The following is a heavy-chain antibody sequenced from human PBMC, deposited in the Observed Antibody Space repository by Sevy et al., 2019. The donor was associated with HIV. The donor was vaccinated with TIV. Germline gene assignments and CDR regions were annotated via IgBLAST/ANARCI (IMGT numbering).Heavy chain of an antibody. CDR2: ISYDGSNK. D-gene: IGHD2-2*01. CDR3: AKDRPRMLPLPPAFTPWFDP. CDR1: GFTFSSYG. V-gene: IGHV3-30*18. J-gene: IGHJ5*02. Sequence: GGSLRLSCAASGFTFSSYGMHWVRQAPGKGLEWVAVISYDGSNKYYADSVKGRFAISRDNSKNTLYLQMNSLRAEDTAVYNCAKDRPRMLPLPPAFTPWFDPWAREPWSPSPQ.